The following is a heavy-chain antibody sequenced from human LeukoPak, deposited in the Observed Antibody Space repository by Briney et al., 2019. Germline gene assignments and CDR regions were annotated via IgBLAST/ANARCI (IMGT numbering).Heavy chain of an antibody. CDR3: ATQVAGIIRSPYYFDY. Sequence: GASVKVSCKVSGYTLTELSMHWVRQAPGKGLEWMGGFDPEDGETIYVQKFQGRVTMTEDTSTDTAYMELSSLRSEDTAVYYCATQVAGIIRSPYYFDYWGQGTLVTVSS. CDR1: GYTLTELS. CDR2: FDPEDGET. J-gene: IGHJ4*02. V-gene: IGHV1-24*01. D-gene: IGHD3-3*01.